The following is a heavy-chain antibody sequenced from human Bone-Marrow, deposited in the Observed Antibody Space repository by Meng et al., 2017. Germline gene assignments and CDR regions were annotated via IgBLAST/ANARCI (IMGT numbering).Heavy chain of an antibody. CDR2: VWHSGAS. V-gene: IGHV4-4*02. J-gene: IGHJ4*02. CDR1: GDSISGANW. Sequence: QVQLQESGPGLVKPSETLSLTCAVSGDSISGANWWSWVRQTPGKGLEWIGEVWHSGASTYNPSLKGRVTMSVDKSKNQFSLILTSVTAADTAIYYCASRYQLPTHFDYWGQGALVTVSS. CDR3: ASRYQLPTHFDY. D-gene: IGHD2-2*01.